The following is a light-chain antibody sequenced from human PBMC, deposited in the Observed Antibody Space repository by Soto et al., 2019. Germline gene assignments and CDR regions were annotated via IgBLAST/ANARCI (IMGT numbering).Light chain of an antibody. CDR1: QSIGDY. CDR3: QHTYSIPHT. J-gene: IGKJ5*01. Sequence: DIQMTQSPPSLSASVGDRVTITCRASQSIGDYLNWYQYKPGQAPNLLIYAASSLHGGVPSRFSGSGSGTDFTLTFSSLQPEDFATYYCQHTYSIPHTFGQGTRLDIK. CDR2: AAS. V-gene: IGKV1-39*01.